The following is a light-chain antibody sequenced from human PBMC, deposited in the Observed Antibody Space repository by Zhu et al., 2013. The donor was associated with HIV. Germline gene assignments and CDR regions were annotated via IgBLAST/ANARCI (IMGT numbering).Light chain of an antibody. J-gene: IGKJ4*01. V-gene: IGKV3-20*01. CDR3: QQYNNWPT. CDR1: QSVSGSY. Sequence: DIVLTQSPGTLSLSPGERATLSCRASQSVSGSYLAWYQQKPGQTPRLLIYGTSSRATGIPDRFSGSGSGTEFTLTISSLQSEDFAVYYCQQYNNWPTFGGGTKVEIK. CDR2: GTS.